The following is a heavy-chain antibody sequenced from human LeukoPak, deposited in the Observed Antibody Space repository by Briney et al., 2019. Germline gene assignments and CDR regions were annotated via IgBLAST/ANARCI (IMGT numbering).Heavy chain of an antibody. CDR3: ARGGGSYRVGAFDI. D-gene: IGHD1-26*01. V-gene: IGHV4-34*01. Sequence: SETLSLTCAVYGGFFSVYYWGWIRQPPGKWLGWIGEINHSGSTNYNPSLQSRVTISVDTSKNQFSLKLSSVTAADTAVYYCARGGGSYRVGAFDIWGQGTMVIVSS. CDR1: GGFFSVYY. J-gene: IGHJ3*02. CDR2: INHSGST.